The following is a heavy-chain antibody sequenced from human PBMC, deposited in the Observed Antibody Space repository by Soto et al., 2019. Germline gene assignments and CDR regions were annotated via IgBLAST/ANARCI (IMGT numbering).Heavy chain of an antibody. J-gene: IGHJ6*02. Sequence: QITLKESGPTLVKPTQTLTLTCTFSGFSLSTSGVGVGWIRQPPGKALEWLALIYWDDDKRYSPSLRSRLTINQDTSKNQVVPTMTNMDPVDTATYYCIQSRCGGDCHQSYASHSYYGMDVWGQGTTVTVSS. CDR3: IQSRCGGDCHQSYASHSYYGMDV. CDR2: IYWDDDK. D-gene: IGHD2-21*02. V-gene: IGHV2-5*02. CDR1: GFSLSTSGVG.